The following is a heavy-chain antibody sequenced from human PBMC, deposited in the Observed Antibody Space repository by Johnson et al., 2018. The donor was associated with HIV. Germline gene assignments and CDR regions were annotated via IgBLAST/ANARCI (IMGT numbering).Heavy chain of an antibody. Sequence: VQLVESGGGLVQPGGSLRLSCAASGFTVSSNYMNWVRQAPGKGLEWVSALYSGGSTYYADFVKDGFIISRDNSKNTLYLQMNSLRAEDTAVYYCAKSLPGYDAFDVWGQGTMVTVSS. CDR3: AKSLPGYDAFDV. CDR1: GFTVSSNY. J-gene: IGHJ3*01. CDR2: LYSGGST. D-gene: IGHD5-12*01. V-gene: IGHV3-66*02.